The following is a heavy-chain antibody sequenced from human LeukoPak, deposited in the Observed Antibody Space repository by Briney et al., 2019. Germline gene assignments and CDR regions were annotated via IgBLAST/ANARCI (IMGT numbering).Heavy chain of an antibody. CDR1: GVSISSTSNQ. J-gene: IGHJ5*02. CDR3: ARGGNYWPQWWFDP. D-gene: IGHD1-26*01. V-gene: IGHV4-61*05. Sequence: PSETLSLTCTVSGVSISSTSNQWGWIRQPPGKGLEWIGYIYYTGSTSYNPSLKSRVTMSLDASKNQFSLELNSVTPADTAVYYCARGGNYWPQWWFDPWGRGTLVSVSS. CDR2: IYYTGST.